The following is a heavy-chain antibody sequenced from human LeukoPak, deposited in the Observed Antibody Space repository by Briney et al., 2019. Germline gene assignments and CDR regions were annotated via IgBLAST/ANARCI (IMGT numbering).Heavy chain of an antibody. V-gene: IGHV5-51*01. J-gene: IGHJ4*02. D-gene: IGHD1-14*01. CDR1: GYSFTTYW. Sequence: GESLKISCKGSGYSFTTYWIGWVRQMPGKGLEWMGIIYPRDSDTRYSPSFAGQVTISADKSISTAYLQWSSLRASDTAIYYCATGTRVVNPDYWGRGTLVTVSS. CDR3: ATGTRVVNPDY. CDR2: IYPRDSDT.